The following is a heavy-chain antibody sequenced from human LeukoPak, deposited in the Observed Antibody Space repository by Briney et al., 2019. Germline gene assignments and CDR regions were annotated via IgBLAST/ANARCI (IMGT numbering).Heavy chain of an antibody. V-gene: IGHV3-23*01. CDR3: AKYIRDYDSSGYYLEIGYFDY. D-gene: IGHD3-22*01. J-gene: IGHJ4*02. CDR2: ISGSGGST. Sequence: GGSLRLSCAASGFTFSSYAMSWVRQAPGRGLEWVSAISGSGGSTYYADSVKGRFTISRDNSKNTLYLQMNSLRAEDTAVYYCAKYIRDYDSSGYYLEIGYFDYWGQGTLVTVSS. CDR1: GFTFSSYA.